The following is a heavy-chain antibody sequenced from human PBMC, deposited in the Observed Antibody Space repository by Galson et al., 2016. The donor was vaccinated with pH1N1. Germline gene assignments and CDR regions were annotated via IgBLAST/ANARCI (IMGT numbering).Heavy chain of an antibody. CDR1: GASVRSGGQY. CDR2: IYYIGST. Sequence: TLSLTCSVSGASVRSGGQYWTWIRQVPGKGLEWIGFIYYIGSTGYNPSLKSRVSMSLDMSKKQFSLNLRSVTAADTAVYYCARVKVFYFDYWGQGTLVTVSS. V-gene: IGHV4-30-4*08. CDR3: ARVKVFYFDY. J-gene: IGHJ4*02.